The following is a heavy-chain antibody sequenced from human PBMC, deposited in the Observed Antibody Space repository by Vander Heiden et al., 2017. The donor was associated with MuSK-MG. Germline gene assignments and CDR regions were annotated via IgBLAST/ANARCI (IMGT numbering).Heavy chain of an antibody. CDR3: ARNPGPYNGEIDY. CDR1: GFTFSGHG. D-gene: IGHD1-20*01. CDR2: ISGSGGAM. V-gene: IGHV3-23*01. J-gene: IGHJ4*02. Sequence: EVQLLESGGDLVQPGGSLRLSCGASGFTFSGHGMNWVRQAPGKGPEWVSFISGSGGAMYYADSVKGRFTVSRDNSKNTLYLQMNTLRPEDTAVYFCARNPGPYNGEIDYWGQGTLVAVSS.